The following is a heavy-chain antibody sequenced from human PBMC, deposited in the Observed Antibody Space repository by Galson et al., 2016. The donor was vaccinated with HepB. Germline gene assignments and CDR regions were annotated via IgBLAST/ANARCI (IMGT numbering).Heavy chain of an antibody. D-gene: IGHD5-24*01. CDR1: GGSIRSYY. CDR2: IYYSGST. J-gene: IGHJ4*02. CDR3: AASRGYNWALPFDY. Sequence: SETLSLTCTVSGGSIRSYYCSWTRQPPGKGLEWIGYIYYSGSTKYNPSLKSRVTMSQDTSKNQFSLNLSSVTAADTAVYYRAASRGYNWALPFDYWGQGTLATVSS. V-gene: IGHV4-59*03.